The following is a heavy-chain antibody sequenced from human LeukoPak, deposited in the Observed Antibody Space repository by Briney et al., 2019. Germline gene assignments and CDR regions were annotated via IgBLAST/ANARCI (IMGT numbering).Heavy chain of an antibody. D-gene: IGHD6-13*01. Sequence: ASVKVSCKASGYTFTSYGISWVRQAPGQGLEWMGWISAYNGNTNYAQKLQGRVTMTRNTSISTAYMELSSLRSEDTAVYYCARGQGSSWPDLYYYYYMDVWGKGTTVTVSS. CDR3: ARGQGSSWPDLYYYYYMDV. CDR1: GYTFTSYG. J-gene: IGHJ6*03. CDR2: ISAYNGNT. V-gene: IGHV1-18*01.